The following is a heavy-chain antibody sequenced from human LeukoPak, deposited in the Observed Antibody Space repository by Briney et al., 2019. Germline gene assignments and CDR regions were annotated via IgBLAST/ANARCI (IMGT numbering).Heavy chain of an antibody. CDR1: GFTFSSYW. J-gene: IGHJ4*02. CDR3: ARQWGYGDYKTDY. D-gene: IGHD4-17*01. Sequence: GGSLRLPCAASGFTFSSYWMHCLRETPGKGLVCVSRINPDGNSTNYADSVKGRFTISRDNAQNTLYLQVNTLRAADAAVYYCARQWGYGDYKTDYWGQGTLVTVSS. V-gene: IGHV3-74*01. CDR2: INPDGNST.